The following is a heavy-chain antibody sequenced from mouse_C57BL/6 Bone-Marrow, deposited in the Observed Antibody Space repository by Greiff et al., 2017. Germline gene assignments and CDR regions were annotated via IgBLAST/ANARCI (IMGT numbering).Heavy chain of an antibody. CDR2: IHPNSGST. CDR3: APLITTVGKGYYCDD. V-gene: IGHV1-64*01. Sequence: QVQLQQPGAELVKPGASVKLSCKASGYTFTSYWMPWVKQRPGQGLEWIGMIHPNSGSTNYNEKFKSKATLTVDKSSSTAYMQLSSLTSEDSAVXVCAPLITTVGKGYYCDDGGQNTTHPVSS. J-gene: IGHJ2*01. D-gene: IGHD1-1*01. CDR1: GYTFTSYW.